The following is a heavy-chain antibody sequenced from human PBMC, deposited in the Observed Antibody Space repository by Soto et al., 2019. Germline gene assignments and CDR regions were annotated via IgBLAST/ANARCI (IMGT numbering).Heavy chain of an antibody. D-gene: IGHD6-19*01. CDR3: ARGGDGYSSGWFDY. V-gene: IGHV1-69*02. Sequence: QVQLVQSGAEVKKPGSSVKVSCKASGGTFSSYTISWVRQAPGQGLEGMGRIIPILGIANYAHKFQGRVTITADKSTSTAYMELSSLRSEDTAVYYCARGGDGYSSGWFDYWGQGTLVTVSS. CDR2: IIPILGIA. J-gene: IGHJ4*02. CDR1: GGTFSSYT.